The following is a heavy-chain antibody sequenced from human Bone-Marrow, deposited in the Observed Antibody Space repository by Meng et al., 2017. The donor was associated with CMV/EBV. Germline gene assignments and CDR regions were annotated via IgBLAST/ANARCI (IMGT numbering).Heavy chain of an antibody. J-gene: IGHJ5*02. Sequence: ASVKVSCKASGYTFTKYHIHWVRQAPGQGLEWLGWINPKSGVTNHTQRFQGRLTMTRDASINTAYMEVSRLRSDDTAVYYCARWLRYCGSGDFYSGTEMESWGQGTLVTVSS. D-gene: IGHD2-21*02. CDR3: ARWLRYCGSGDFYSGTEMES. CDR2: INPKSGVT. CDR1: GYTFTKYH. V-gene: IGHV1-2*02.